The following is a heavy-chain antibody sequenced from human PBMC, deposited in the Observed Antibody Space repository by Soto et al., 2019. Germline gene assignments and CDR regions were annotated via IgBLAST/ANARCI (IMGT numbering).Heavy chain of an antibody. J-gene: IGHJ4*02. CDR1: GITFSSYW. CDR2: INSDGSST. D-gene: IGHD6-13*01. Sequence: GGSLRLSCAASGITFSSYWMHWVRQAPGKGLVWVSRINSDGSSTSYADSVEGRFTISRDNAKNTLYLQMNSLRGEDTAVYYCAREYSSSRYFDCWGQGTLVTVSS. V-gene: IGHV3-74*01. CDR3: AREYSSSRYFDC.